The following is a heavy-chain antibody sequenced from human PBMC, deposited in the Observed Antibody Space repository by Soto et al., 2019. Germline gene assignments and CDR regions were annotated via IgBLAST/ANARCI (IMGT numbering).Heavy chain of an antibody. Sequence: SETLSLTCTVSGGSISSGGYYWSWIRQHPGKGLEWIGYIYYSGSTYYNPSLKSRVTISVDTSKNQFSLKLSSVTAADTAVYYFARAPYYDILTGPHLWFGPWGQGTLVTVSS. V-gene: IGHV4-31*03. CDR1: GGSISSGGYY. D-gene: IGHD3-9*01. CDR2: IYYSGST. CDR3: ARAPYYDILTGPHLWFGP. J-gene: IGHJ5*02.